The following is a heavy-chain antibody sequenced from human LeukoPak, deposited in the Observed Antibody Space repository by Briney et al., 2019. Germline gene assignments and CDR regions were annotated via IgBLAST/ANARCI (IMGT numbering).Heavy chain of an antibody. CDR2: INPNSGGT. V-gene: IGHV1-2*02. CDR3: AREEDCSSTSCLNWFDP. Sequence: GASVKVSCKASGYTFTGYYMHWVRQAPGQGLEWMGWINPNSGGTNYAQKFQGRVTMTRDTSISTAYMELSRLRSDDTAVYYCAREEDCSSTSCLNWFDPWGQGTLVTVSS. J-gene: IGHJ5*02. D-gene: IGHD2-2*01. CDR1: GYTFTGYY.